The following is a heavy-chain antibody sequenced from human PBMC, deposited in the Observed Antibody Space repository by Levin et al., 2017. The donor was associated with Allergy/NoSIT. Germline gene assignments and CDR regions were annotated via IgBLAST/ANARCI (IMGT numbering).Heavy chain of an antibody. J-gene: IGHJ4*02. D-gene: IGHD2-15*01. V-gene: IGHV1-69*04. Sequence: LGESLKISCKASGGTFSSYAISWVRQAPGQGLEWMGRIIPILGIANYAQKFQGRVTITADKSTSTAYMELSSLRSEDTAVYYCAARYCSGGSCVDYWGQGTLVTVSS. CDR3: AARYCSGGSCVDY. CDR2: IIPILGIA. CDR1: GGTFSSYA.